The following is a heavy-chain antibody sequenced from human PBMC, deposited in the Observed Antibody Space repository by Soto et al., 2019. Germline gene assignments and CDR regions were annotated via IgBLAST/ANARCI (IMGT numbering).Heavy chain of an antibody. D-gene: IGHD3-22*01. V-gene: IGHV4-59*01. Sequence: SETLSLTCTVSGGSISRYYWSWIRQPPGKGLEWIGYIYYSGSTNYNPSLKSRVTISIDTSKNQFSLKLSSVTAADTAVYYCARWNYYDSSGYYWCMDVWGQGTTVTVSS. CDR1: GGSISRYY. CDR3: ARWNYYDSSGYYWCMDV. J-gene: IGHJ6*02. CDR2: IYYSGST.